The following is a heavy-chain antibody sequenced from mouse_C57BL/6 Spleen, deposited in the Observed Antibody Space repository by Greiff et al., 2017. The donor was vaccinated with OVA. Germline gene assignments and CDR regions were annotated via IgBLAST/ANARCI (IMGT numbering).Heavy chain of an antibody. D-gene: IGHD2-3*01. CDR1: GYTFTSYW. V-gene: IGHV1-59*01. CDR3: ARVGFDGMDC. J-gene: IGHJ4*01. Sequence: VQLQQPGAELVRPGTSVKLSCKASGYTFTSYWMHWVKQRPGQGLEWIGVIDPSDSSTNYNQKFKGKATLTVDTSSSTAYMQLSSLTSEDSAVYYCARVGFDGMDCWSQGTSVTVSS. CDR2: IDPSDSST.